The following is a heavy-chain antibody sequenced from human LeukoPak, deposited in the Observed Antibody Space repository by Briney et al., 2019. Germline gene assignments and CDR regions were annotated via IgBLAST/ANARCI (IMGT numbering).Heavy chain of an antibody. CDR2: INAYNGNT. CDR1: GYTFTSYG. Sequence: ASVKVSCKASGYTFTSYGINWVRQAPGQGLEWMGWINAYNGNTNYAQKLQGRVTMTTDTSTSTAYMELRSLRSDDTAVYYCARDQRALGYCSSTSCYKGAWFDPWGQGTLVTVSS. V-gene: IGHV1-18*01. CDR3: ARDQRALGYCSSTSCYKGAWFDP. D-gene: IGHD2-2*02. J-gene: IGHJ5*02.